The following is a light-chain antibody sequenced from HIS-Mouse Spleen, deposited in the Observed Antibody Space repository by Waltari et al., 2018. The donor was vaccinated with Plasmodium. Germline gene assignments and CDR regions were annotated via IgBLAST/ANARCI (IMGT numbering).Light chain of an antibody. V-gene: IGLV3-10*01. CDR1: ALPKKY. CDR3: YSTDSSGNHRV. Sequence: SYELTQPHSVSVAPGQTARITRSGDALPKKYAYRYQQKSGQAPVLVIYEDSKRPSGIPERFSGSSSGTMATLTISGAQVEDEADYYCYSTDSSGNHRVFGGGTKLTVL. CDR2: EDS. J-gene: IGLJ3*02.